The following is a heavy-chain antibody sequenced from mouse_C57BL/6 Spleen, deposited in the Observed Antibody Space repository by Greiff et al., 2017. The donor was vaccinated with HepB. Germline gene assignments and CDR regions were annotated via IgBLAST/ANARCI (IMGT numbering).Heavy chain of an antibody. CDR1: GYTFTDYN. CDR3: AKNYGSSYWYFDV. Sequence: EVQLQQSGPELVKPGASVKMSCKASGYTFTDYNMHWVKQSHGKSLEWIGYINPNNGGTSYNQKFKGKATLTVNKSSSTAYMELRSLTSEDSAVYYCAKNYGSSYWYFDVWGTGTTVTVSS. V-gene: IGHV1-22*01. D-gene: IGHD1-1*01. J-gene: IGHJ1*03. CDR2: INPNNGGT.